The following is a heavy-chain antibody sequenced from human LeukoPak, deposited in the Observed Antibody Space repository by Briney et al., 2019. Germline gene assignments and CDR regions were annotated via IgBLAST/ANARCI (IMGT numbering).Heavy chain of an antibody. V-gene: IGHV1-2*02. CDR3: ARWYSSGWYYFDY. Sequence: AASVKVSCKASGYTFTGYYMHWVRQAPGQGLEWMGWINPNSGGTNYAQKVQGRVTMTRDTSISTAYMELSRLRSDDTAVYYCARWYSSGWYYFDYWGQGTLVTVSS. D-gene: IGHD6-19*01. CDR1: GYTFTGYY. CDR2: INPNSGGT. J-gene: IGHJ4*02.